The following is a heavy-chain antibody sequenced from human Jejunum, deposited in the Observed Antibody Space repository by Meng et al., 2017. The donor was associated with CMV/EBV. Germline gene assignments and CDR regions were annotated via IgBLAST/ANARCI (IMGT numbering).Heavy chain of an antibody. CDR2: IIPILGVA. CDR1: YV. Sequence: YVIGWVRQAPGQGLAWLRGIIPILGVANYAQKFQGRLTITADNSTSTAFMELSSLRSEDTAVYYCASGTIFGVVTPYYYGLDVWGQGTTVTVSS. CDR3: ASGTIFGVVTPYYYGLDV. J-gene: IGHJ6*02. V-gene: IGHV1-69*10. D-gene: IGHD3-3*01.